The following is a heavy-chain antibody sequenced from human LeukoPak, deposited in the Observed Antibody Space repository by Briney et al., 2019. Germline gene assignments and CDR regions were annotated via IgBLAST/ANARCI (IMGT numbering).Heavy chain of an antibody. CDR3: TTDYYYDSSGTFDY. CDR2: IKSKKDGGTI. J-gene: IGHJ4*02. Sequence: GGSLRLSCGVSGFTFSNAWMSWVRQAPGKGLEWVGRIKSKKDGGTIDYAAPVKGRFTISRDDPKNTLYLQMNSLKTEDTAVYYCTTDYYYDSSGTFDYWGQGTLVTVSS. V-gene: IGHV3-15*01. CDR1: GFTFSNAW. D-gene: IGHD3-22*01.